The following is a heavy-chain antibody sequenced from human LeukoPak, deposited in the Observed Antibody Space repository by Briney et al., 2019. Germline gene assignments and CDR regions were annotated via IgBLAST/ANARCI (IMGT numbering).Heavy chain of an antibody. D-gene: IGHD4-23*01. CDR3: AKKSPDSSGNPAND. V-gene: IGHV3-23*01. CDR1: GFTFSNYG. CDR2: ISRSGTET. Sequence: GGSLRLSCAGAGFTFSNYGMSWVRQAPGKGLEWVSVISRSGTETYHADSVRGRFTISRDNAKNTLYLQMNSLRAEDTAVYYCAKKSPDSSGNPANDWGQGTLVTVSS. J-gene: IGHJ4*02.